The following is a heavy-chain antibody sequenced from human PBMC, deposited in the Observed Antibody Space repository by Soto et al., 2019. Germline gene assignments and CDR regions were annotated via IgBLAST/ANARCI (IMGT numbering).Heavy chain of an antibody. CDR2: ISSSGRTI. J-gene: IGHJ4*02. CDR3: ARGVVGYSYGYDY. V-gene: IGHV3-48*03. Sequence: GGSLRLSCAASRFTFSSYEMNWVRQAPGKGLEWVSYISSSGRTIYYGDSVKGRFTISRDNAKNSLYLQINSLRAEDTAVYYCARGVVGYSYGYDYWGQGTLVTVSS. D-gene: IGHD5-18*01. CDR1: RFTFSSYE.